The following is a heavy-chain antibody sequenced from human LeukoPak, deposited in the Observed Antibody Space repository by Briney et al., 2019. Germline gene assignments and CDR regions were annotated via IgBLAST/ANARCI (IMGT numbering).Heavy chain of an antibody. CDR3: ARHALTGDDYFDY. CDR1: GGSIRSNY. V-gene: IGHV4-59*08. Sequence: PSETLSLTCSVSGGSIRSNYWSWIRQPPGKGPEWIGYIYHSGNTNYNPSLKSRVTISVDTSKNQFSLNLRSVTAADTAVYYCARHALTGDDYFDYWGQGTLVTVSS. CDR2: IYHSGNT. J-gene: IGHJ4*02. D-gene: IGHD7-27*01.